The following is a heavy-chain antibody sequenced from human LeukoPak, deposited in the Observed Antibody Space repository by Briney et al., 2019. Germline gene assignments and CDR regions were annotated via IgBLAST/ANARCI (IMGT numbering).Heavy chain of an antibody. D-gene: IGHD1-26*01. CDR1: GFTFDEYA. J-gene: IGHJ6*02. CDR2: ISWNSGSI. V-gene: IGHV3-9*01. CDR3: AKSPIGGYYYGMDV. Sequence: GRSLRLSCAASGFTFDEYAMHWVRQAPGKGLEWVSGISWNSGSIGYADSVKGRFTISRGNAKNSLYLQMNSLRAEDTALYYCAKSPIGGYYYGMDVWGQGTTVTVSS.